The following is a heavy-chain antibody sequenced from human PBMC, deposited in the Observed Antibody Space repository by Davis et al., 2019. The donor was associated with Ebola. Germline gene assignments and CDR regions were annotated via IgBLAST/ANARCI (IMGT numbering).Heavy chain of an antibody. Sequence: PGGSLRLSCAASGFTFSSYGMHWVRQAPGKGLEWVAVIWYDVNNKYYADSVKGRFTISRDNSKNTLYLQINSLRAEDTAVYYCARNQLGVIGFDIWGQGTKVTVSS. D-gene: IGHD3-10*01. J-gene: IGHJ3*02. CDR3: ARNQLGVIGFDI. V-gene: IGHV3-33*01. CDR2: IWYDVNNK. CDR1: GFTFSSYG.